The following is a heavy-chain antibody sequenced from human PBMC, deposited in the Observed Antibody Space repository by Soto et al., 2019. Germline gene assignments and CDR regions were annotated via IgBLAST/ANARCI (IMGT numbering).Heavy chain of an antibody. V-gene: IGHV3-11*05. CDR1: GFTFSDYY. Sequence: QVQLVESGGGLVKPGGSLRLSCAASGFTFSDYYMSWIRQAPGKGLEWVSYISSSSSYTNYADSVKGRFTISRDNAKNSLYLKMNSLRAEDTAGYYCATGQYYYDSTAYYYSWGQGTRVTVSS. CDR2: ISSSSSYT. CDR3: ATGQYYYDSTAYYYS. D-gene: IGHD3-22*01. J-gene: IGHJ4*02.